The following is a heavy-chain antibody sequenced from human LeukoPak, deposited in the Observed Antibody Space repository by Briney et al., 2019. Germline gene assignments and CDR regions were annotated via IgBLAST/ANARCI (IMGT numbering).Heavy chain of an antibody. CDR3: ARVGRIAARQGNYYYMDV. V-gene: IGHV1-69*05. Sequence: GSSVTVSCKASGGTFSSYAISWVRQAPGQGLEWMGGIIPIFGRANYAQKFQGRVTITTDESTSTAYMELSSLRSEDTAVYYCARVGRIAARQGNYYYMDVWGKGTTVTVSS. CDR1: GGTFSSYA. CDR2: IIPIFGRA. J-gene: IGHJ6*03. D-gene: IGHD6-6*01.